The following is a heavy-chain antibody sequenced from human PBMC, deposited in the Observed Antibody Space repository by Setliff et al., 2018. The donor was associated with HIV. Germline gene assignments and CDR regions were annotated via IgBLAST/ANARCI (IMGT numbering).Heavy chain of an antibody. CDR1: GGSISGYY. D-gene: IGHD2-15*01. V-gene: IGHV4-4*09. CDR3: AKGPVSGVDL. J-gene: IGHJ5*02. CDR2: IYTSGST. Sequence: PSETLSLTCTVSGGSISGYYWSWIRQPPGKGLEWIGYIYTSGSTHYNPSLKSRVTISVDTSKNQFSLKLSSVTAADTAVYYCAKGPVSGVDLWGQGTLVTVSS.